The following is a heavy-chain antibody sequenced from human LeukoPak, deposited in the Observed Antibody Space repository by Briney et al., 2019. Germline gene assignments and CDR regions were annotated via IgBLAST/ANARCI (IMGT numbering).Heavy chain of an antibody. CDR1: GFTFSSYA. D-gene: IGHD2-21*01. J-gene: IGHJ6*03. Sequence: SGGPLRLSCAASGFTFSSYAMHWVRQAPGKGLEWVAVISYDGSNKYYADSVKGRFTISRDNSKNTLYLQMNSLRAEDTAVYYCGRGAVVSLFYYYMDVWGKGTTVTVSS. CDR3: GRGAVVSLFYYYMDV. CDR2: ISYDGSNK. V-gene: IGHV3-30-3*01.